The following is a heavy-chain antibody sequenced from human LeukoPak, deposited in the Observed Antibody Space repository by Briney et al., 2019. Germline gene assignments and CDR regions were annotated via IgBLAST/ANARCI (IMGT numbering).Heavy chain of an antibody. V-gene: IGHV4-59*11. CDR2: VSYTGRT. J-gene: IGHJ3*01. CDR1: GGSLSGHY. Sequence: SETLSLTCTVSGGSLSGHYWNWIRQPPGKRLEWIGYVSYTGRTKYNPSLQSRVTISIDTSKSQFSLKLTSVTSADTAVYSCARLLDNDISGDPDTFDWLGQGTTVIVSS. D-gene: IGHD3-22*01. CDR3: ARLLDNDISGDPDTFDW.